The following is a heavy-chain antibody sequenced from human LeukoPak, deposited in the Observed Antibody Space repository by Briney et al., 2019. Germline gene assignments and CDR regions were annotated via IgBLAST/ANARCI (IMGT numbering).Heavy chain of an antibody. CDR1: GFTFSSYW. J-gene: IGHJ6*03. Sequence: GGSLRLSCAASGFTFSSYWMSWVRQAPGKGLERVANIKQDGSEKYYVDSVKGRFTISRDNAKNSLYLQMNSLRAEDTAVYYCAREKSYCSGGSCYSFYYYYMDVWGKGTTVTVSS. CDR2: IKQDGSEK. V-gene: IGHV3-7*01. CDR3: AREKSYCSGGSCYSFYYYYMDV. D-gene: IGHD2-15*01.